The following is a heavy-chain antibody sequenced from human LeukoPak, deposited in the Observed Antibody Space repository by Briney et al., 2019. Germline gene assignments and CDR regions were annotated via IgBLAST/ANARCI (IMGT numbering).Heavy chain of an antibody. J-gene: IGHJ4*02. V-gene: IGHV4-59*01. CDR1: GGSISNYY. CDR3: ARVLSGYSYGVFDY. CDR2: IYSTGST. D-gene: IGHD5-18*01. Sequence: SETLSLTCTVPGGSISNYYRSWIRQPPGKGLEGIGYIYSTGSTNYNPSLKSRVTISVDTSKNQFSLKLSSVAAADTAVYYCARVLSGYSYGVFDYWGQGTLVTVSS.